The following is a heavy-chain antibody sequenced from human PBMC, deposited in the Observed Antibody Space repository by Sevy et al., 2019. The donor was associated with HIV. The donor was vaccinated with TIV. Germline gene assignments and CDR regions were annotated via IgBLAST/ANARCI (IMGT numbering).Heavy chain of an antibody. Sequence: SETLSLTCTVSGGSISSSSYYWGWIRQPPGKGLEWIGSIYYSGSTYYNPSLKSRVTISVDTSKNQFSLKLSSVTAADTAVYYCARQWYDSTGAFDIWGQGTMATVSS. CDR3: ARQWYDSTGAFDI. CDR1: GGSISSSSYY. CDR2: IYYSGST. J-gene: IGHJ3*02. V-gene: IGHV4-39*01. D-gene: IGHD3-22*01.